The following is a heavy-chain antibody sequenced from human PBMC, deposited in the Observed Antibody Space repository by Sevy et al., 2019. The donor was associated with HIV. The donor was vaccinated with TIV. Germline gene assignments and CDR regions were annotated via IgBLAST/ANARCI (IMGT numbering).Heavy chain of an antibody. V-gene: IGHV4-59*08. J-gene: IGHJ3*02. CDR1: GGSINSDH. Sequence: SETLSLTCTVSGGSINSDHWNWIRQPPGKGLEWIGYVYYTVGTNYNPSLKNRVTISVDRTKNQFSLKLTSVTAADTAVYYCARRNDFDIWGQGTMVTVSS. CDR2: VYYTVGT. CDR3: ARRNDFDI.